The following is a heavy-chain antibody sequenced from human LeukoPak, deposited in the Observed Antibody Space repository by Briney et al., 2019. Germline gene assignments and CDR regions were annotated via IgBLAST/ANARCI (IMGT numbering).Heavy chain of an antibody. D-gene: IGHD3-10*01. V-gene: IGHV4-34*01. CDR3: ARSGYSPGSHFSI. CDR1: GGSFSGYY. Sequence: SETLSLTCAVYGGSFSGYYWSWIRQPPGKGLEWIGEINHSGSTNYNPSLKSRVTISPDTSKNQFSLKLGSVTAADTALYYCARSGYSPGSHFSIWGQGTMVTVSS. CDR2: INHSGST. J-gene: IGHJ3*02.